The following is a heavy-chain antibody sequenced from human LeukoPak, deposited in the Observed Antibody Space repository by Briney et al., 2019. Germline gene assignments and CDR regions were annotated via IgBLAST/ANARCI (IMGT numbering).Heavy chain of an antibody. D-gene: IGHD3-22*01. CDR1: GFMFSQHT. V-gene: IGHV3-23*01. CDR3: ARAHSRGPDAFDI. Sequence: GGSLRLSCAVSGFMFSQHTMSWVRQAPGKRLEWVSSISGSGDATRYADSVMGRFTISRDNAKNTLSLQMNSLRAEDTAVYYCARAHSRGPDAFDIWGQGTMVTVSS. CDR2: ISGSGDAT. J-gene: IGHJ3*02.